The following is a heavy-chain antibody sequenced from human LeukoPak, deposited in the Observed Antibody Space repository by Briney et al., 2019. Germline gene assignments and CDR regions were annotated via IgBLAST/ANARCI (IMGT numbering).Heavy chain of an antibody. Sequence: ASVKVSCKASGYTFTGYYMHWVRQAPGQGLEWMGWINPNSGGTNYAQKFQGRVTMTRDTSISTAYMELSRLRSDDTAVYYCAXXXXXXXXYDQYYYYGMDVWGQGTTVTVSS. D-gene: IGHD1-1*01. CDR3: AXXXXXXXXYDQYYYYGMDV. V-gene: IGHV1-2*02. J-gene: IGHJ6*02. CDR1: GYTFTGYY. CDR2: INPNSGGT.